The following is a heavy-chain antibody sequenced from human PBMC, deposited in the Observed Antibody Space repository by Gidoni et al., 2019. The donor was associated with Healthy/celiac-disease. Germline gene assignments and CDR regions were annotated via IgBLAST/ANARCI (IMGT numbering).Heavy chain of an antibody. J-gene: IGHJ4*02. D-gene: IGHD3-3*01. V-gene: IGHV1-69*01. CDR3: ASLTYDLRFLEHFDY. CDR2: IIPIFGTA. Sequence: GIIPIFGTANYAQKFQGRVTITADESTSTAYMELSSLRSEDTAVYYCASLTYDLRFLEHFDYWGQGTLVTVSS.